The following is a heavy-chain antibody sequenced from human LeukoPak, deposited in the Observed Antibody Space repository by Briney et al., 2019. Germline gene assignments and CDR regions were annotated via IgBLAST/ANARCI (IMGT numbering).Heavy chain of an antibody. Sequence: PSETLSLTCAVYGGSFSGYYWSWIRQPPGKGLEWIGYVSYSGSTYYNSSLESRLIISVDTSKNQFSLKLSSVTAADTAVYYCARAPRGYSGYDFSYWFDPRGQGTLVTVSS. CDR3: ARAPRGYSGYDFSYWFDP. V-gene: IGHV4-34*09. J-gene: IGHJ5*02. D-gene: IGHD5-12*01. CDR2: VSYSGST. CDR1: GGSFSGYY.